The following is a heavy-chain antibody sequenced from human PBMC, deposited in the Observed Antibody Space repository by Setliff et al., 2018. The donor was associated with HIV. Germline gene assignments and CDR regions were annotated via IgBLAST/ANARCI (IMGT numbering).Heavy chain of an antibody. CDR2: INHSGST. CDR1: GGSFSGYY. D-gene: IGHD1-26*01. V-gene: IGHV4-34*01. Sequence: SETLSLTCAVYGGSFSGYYWSWIRQPPGKGLEWIGEINHSGSTNYNPSLKSRVTISVDTSKNQFSLKLSSVTAADTAVYYCARGMGGSQVGGDAFDIWGQGTTVTVSS. CDR3: ARGMGGSQVGGDAFDI. J-gene: IGHJ3*02.